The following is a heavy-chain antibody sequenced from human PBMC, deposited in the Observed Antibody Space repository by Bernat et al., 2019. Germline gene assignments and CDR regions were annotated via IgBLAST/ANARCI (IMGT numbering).Heavy chain of an antibody. D-gene: IGHD3-10*01. CDR1: GFTFSSYG. V-gene: IGHV3-33*03. J-gene: IGHJ4*02. CDR2: IWYDGRKR. CDR3: ARGLIDSISDYKRDC. Sequence: QVQLLESGGGVVQPGRSLRLSCAASGFTFSSYGMHWVRQAPGKWLEWVAAIWYDGRKRYYADSVKGRFTISRDNSKNTLYLQMNSLRAEETAVYYCARGLIDSISDYKRDCWAKGTLVTVSS.